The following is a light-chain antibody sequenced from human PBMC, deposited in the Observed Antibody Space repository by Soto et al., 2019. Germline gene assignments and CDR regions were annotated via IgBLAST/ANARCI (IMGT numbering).Light chain of an antibody. Sequence: DIVMTQSPDSLAVSLGERATINCKSSQSVLYSSNNKNYLAWYQQKPGQPPKLLIYWASTRESGVPDRFSGSGSGTDFTLTISSLQAEDVAVYFCQQYYSPPPTFGRGSKVEIK. CDR1: QSVLYSSNNKNY. J-gene: IGKJ1*01. CDR3: QQYYSPPPT. CDR2: WAS. V-gene: IGKV4-1*01.